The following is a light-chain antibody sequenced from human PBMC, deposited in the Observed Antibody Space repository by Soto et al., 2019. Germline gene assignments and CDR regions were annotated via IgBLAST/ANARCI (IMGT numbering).Light chain of an antibody. Sequence: EIVLTQSPGTLSLSPGERATLSCRASQSVGSVYLAWYQHRPGQAPRLLIYVASTRATGIPERFSGSGSGTDFTLTISRLEPEDFAVYYCQQYGSSPYTFGQGTKLEIK. CDR3: QQYGSSPYT. CDR1: QSVGSVY. J-gene: IGKJ2*01. CDR2: VAS. V-gene: IGKV3-20*01.